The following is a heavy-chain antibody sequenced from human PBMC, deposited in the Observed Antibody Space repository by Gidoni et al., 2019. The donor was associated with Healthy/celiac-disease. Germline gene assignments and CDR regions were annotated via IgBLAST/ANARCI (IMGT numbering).Heavy chain of an antibody. D-gene: IGHD6-13*01. J-gene: IGHJ4*02. CDR1: GGSISSSSYY. V-gene: IGHV4-39*07. CDR2: IYYSGST. Sequence: QLQLQESGPGLVKPSETLSLTCTVPGGSISSSSYYWGWIRQPPGKGLEWIGSIYYSGSTYYNPSLKSRVTISVDTSKNQFSLKLSSVTAADTAVYYCARSEGIAAAEYFDYWGQGTLVTVSS. CDR3: ARSEGIAAAEYFDY.